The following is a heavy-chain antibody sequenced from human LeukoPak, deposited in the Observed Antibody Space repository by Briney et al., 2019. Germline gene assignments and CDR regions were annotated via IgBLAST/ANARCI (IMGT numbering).Heavy chain of an antibody. CDR3: ARLPTFYYDSSGYHYDY. J-gene: IGHJ4*02. D-gene: IGHD3-22*01. CDR1: GFTLNNYA. CDR2: TAGSGISK. V-gene: IGHV3-23*01. Sequence: GGSLRVSCVASGFTLNNYAMSWVRQAPGRGLEWASTTAGSGISKDYADSVKGRFTISKDKSKNTLYLQMDNLRAEDTGVYFCARLPTFYYDSSGYHYDYWGQGTLVTVSS.